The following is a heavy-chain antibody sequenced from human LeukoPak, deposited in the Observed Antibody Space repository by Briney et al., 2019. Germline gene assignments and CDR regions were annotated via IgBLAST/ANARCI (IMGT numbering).Heavy chain of an antibody. Sequence: ASVKVSCKASGYTFTGYYIHWVRQAPGQGLEWMGWINPNSGGTKYTQKFQGRVTMTRDTSSSTAYMELSRLRSDDTAVYYCARPRVAGSAFRYYFDYWGQGTLVTVSS. D-gene: IGHD6-19*01. CDR3: ARPRVAGSAFRYYFDY. CDR1: GYTFTGYY. J-gene: IGHJ4*02. V-gene: IGHV1-2*02. CDR2: INPNSGGT.